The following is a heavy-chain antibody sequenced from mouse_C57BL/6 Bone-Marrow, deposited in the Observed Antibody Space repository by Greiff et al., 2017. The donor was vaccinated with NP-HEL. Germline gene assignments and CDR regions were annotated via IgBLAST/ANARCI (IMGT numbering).Heavy chain of an antibody. CDR1: GFTFSSYA. CDR2: ISDGGSYT. CDR3: ARDRSPRAMDY. Sequence: DVMLVESGGGLVKPGGSLKLSCAASGFTFSSYAMSWVRQTPEKRLEWVATISDGGSYTYYPDNVKGRFTISRDNAKNNLYLQMSHLKSEDTAMYYCARDRSPRAMDYWGQGTSVTVSS. V-gene: IGHV5-4*01. J-gene: IGHJ4*01.